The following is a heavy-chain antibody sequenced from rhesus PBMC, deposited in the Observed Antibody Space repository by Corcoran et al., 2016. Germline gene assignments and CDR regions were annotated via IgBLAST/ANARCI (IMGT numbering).Heavy chain of an antibody. CDR2: ISSNGGST. J-gene: IGHJ4*01. V-gene: IGHV3-178*01. CDR3: AREGCTGSGCYDY. Sequence: EVQLVESGGGLAQPGGSLRLSCAASGFTYSDSYMDWVRQDPGKGVEWVSRISSNGGSTWYADSVKGRFTISRENAKNALVLHMTSLRAEDTAVYYCAREGCTGSGCYDYWGQGLLVTVSS. D-gene: IGHD2-21*01. CDR1: GFTYSDSY.